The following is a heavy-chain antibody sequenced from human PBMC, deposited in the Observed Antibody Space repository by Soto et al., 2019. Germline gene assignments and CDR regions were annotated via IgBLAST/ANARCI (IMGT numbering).Heavy chain of an antibody. Sequence: GGSLRLSCAASGFTFSSYSMNWVRQAPGKGLEWVSSISSSSSYIYYADSVKGRFTISRDNAKNSLYLQMNSLRAEDTAVYYCARDRGGAEDIVVVPAAMWLLCKWFRPRHNLFAPRGQGTLVIVS. D-gene: IGHD2-2*01. V-gene: IGHV3-21*01. J-gene: IGHJ5*02. CDR3: ARDRGGAEDIVVVPAAMWLLCKWFRPRHNLFAP. CDR2: ISSSSSYI. CDR1: GFTFSSYS.